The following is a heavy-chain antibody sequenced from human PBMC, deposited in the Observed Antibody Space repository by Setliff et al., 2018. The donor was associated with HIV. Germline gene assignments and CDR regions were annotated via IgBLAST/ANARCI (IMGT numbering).Heavy chain of an antibody. CDR2: ITNDASAT. J-gene: IGHJ4*02. CDR3: TTGPYNGYSD. V-gene: IGHV3-74*01. CDR1: GFAFSHYW. D-gene: IGHD5-12*01. Sequence: QSGGSLRLSCAASGFTSGFAFSHYWMHWVRQVPGKGLVWVSRITNDASATTYADFVKGRFTISRDNAKNMVYLQMNSLRVEDTAVYYCTTGPYNGYSDWGQGTLVTVSS.